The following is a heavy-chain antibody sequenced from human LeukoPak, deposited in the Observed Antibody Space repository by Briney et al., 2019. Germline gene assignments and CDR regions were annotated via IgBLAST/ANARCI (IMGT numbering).Heavy chain of an antibody. V-gene: IGHV3-30*04. D-gene: IGHD2-2*03. CDR2: ISDDGSSK. Sequence: GGSLRLSCAASGFTFSNHAMHWVRQGPGKGLEWVAVISDDGSSKFYADSVKGRFTIFRDNSKNTLFLQINSLRPEDTAVYYCARVDDLDAFDMWGQGTLVTVSS. CDR1: GFTFSNHA. J-gene: IGHJ3*02. CDR3: ARVDDLDAFDM.